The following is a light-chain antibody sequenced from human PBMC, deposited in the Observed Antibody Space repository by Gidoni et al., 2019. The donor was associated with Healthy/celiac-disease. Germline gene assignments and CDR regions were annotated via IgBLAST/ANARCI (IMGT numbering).Light chain of an antibody. V-gene: IGKV1-5*03. J-gene: IGKJ1*01. CDR2: KAS. CDR3: KQDNSNSSWT. CDR1: QSISSW. Sequence: DLQMTHSPSTLYASVGDRVTIPCRASQSISSWLAWYQQKPGKAPKHLIYKASSLESGVPSRFSGSGSGTECTLTISRMQHDDVATYYCKQDNSNSSWTFGQGTKVEIK.